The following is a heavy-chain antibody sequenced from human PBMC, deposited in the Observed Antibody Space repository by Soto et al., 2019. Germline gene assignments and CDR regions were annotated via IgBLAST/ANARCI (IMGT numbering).Heavy chain of an antibody. J-gene: IGHJ3*02. CDR3: VKHGLKSIIRLIYDGVVI. Sequence: EVQLVESGGDLVQPGRSLRLSCAASGFIFNDYRMHWVRQVPGKGLEWVSGISWNSGILGYADSVRGRFSISRDNAKKSLYLQMNGLRAEDTALYFCVKHGLKSIIRLIYDGVVIWGRVTMVTVSS. CDR1: GFIFNDYR. CDR2: ISWNSGIL. V-gene: IGHV3-9*01. D-gene: IGHD2-8*01.